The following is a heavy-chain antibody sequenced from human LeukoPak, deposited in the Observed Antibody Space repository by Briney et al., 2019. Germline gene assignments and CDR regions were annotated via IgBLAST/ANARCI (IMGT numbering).Heavy chain of an antibody. Sequence: GGSLRLSCAASGFTFSSHWMHWVRQAPGKGLVWVSRINSDGSSTSYADSVKGRFTISRDNAKNTLYLQMNSLRAEDTAVYYCARVLHRRNYDSSVYYGYWGQGTLVTVSS. J-gene: IGHJ4*02. CDR3: ARVLHRRNYDSSVYYGY. CDR2: INSDGSST. CDR1: GFTFSSHW. D-gene: IGHD3-22*01. V-gene: IGHV3-74*01.